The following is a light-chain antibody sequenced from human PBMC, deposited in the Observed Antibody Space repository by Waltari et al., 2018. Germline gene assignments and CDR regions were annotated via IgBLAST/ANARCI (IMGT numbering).Light chain of an antibody. CDR2: AAA. CDR1: QSISSY. CDR3: QQSYSTPQT. V-gene: IGKV1-39*01. Sequence: DIQMPQSPSSLSASVADRVTITCWASQSISSYLNWYQLKPVQAPKLLIYAAASLQSGVPSRFSGSGSGTDFTLTVSSLQPEDLETYYCQQSYSTPQTVGQGTKLEIK. J-gene: IGKJ2*01.